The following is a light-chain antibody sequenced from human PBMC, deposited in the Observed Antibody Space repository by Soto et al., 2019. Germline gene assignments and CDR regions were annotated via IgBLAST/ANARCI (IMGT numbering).Light chain of an antibody. J-gene: IGKJ1*01. CDR1: QSISSS. CDR3: QQSYNTPPVT. CDR2: AAS. V-gene: IGKV1-39*01. Sequence: DIQMTQSPSSLSASVGARVTITCRASQSISSSLNWYQQKPAKAPKLLLYAASSLQSGVPSRFSGSGSGTDCTLTISSLQPEDCATYYCQQSYNTPPVTFGQGTKVEIK.